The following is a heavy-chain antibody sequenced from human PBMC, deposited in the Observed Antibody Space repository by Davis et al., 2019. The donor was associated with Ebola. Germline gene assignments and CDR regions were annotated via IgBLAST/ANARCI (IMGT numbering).Heavy chain of an antibody. CDR3: ARDADIAAAGYFDY. J-gene: IGHJ4*02. V-gene: IGHV4-31*03. Sequence: PSETLSLTCTVSGGSISSGGYYWSWIRQHPGKGLKWIGYIYYSGSTYYNPSLKSRVTISVDTSKNQFSLKLSSVTAADTAVYYCARDADIAAAGYFDYWGQGTLVTVSS. CDR1: GGSISSGGYY. CDR2: IYYSGST. D-gene: IGHD6-13*01.